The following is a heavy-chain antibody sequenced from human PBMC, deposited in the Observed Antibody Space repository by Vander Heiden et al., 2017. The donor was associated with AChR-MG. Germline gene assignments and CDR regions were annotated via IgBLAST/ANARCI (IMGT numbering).Heavy chain of an antibody. Sequence: QVQLVESGGAVVQPGRSLRLSCAATGFPCSSYGMHWVRQAPGKGLEWVAGIWYDGSNKYYADSVKGRFTNSRDNSKNTLYLQMNSLRAEDTAVYYWAREFHSSFLFWTWGQGTLVTVSS. CDR2: IWYDGSNK. V-gene: IGHV3-33*01. J-gene: IGHJ5*02. CDR3: AREFHSSFLFWT. CDR1: GFPCSSYG. D-gene: IGHD1-1*01.